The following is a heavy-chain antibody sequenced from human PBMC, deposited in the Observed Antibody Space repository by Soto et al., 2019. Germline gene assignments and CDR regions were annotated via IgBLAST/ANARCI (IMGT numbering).Heavy chain of an antibody. Sequence: SETLSLTCAVYGGSFSGYYWSWIRQPPGKGLEWIGEINHSGSTNYNPSLKSRVTISVDTSKNQFSLKLSSVTAADTAVYYCAPGVISTFWGQGTLVTVSS. CDR3: APGVISTF. D-gene: IGHD3-10*01. J-gene: IGHJ4*02. CDR2: INHSGST. V-gene: IGHV4-34*01. CDR1: GGSFSGYY.